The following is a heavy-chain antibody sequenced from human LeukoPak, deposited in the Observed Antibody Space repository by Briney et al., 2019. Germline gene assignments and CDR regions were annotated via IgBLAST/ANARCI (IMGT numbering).Heavy chain of an antibody. Sequence: PSETLSLTCTVSGGSISSGGYYWSWIRQPPGKGLEWIGYIYYSGSTNYNPSLKSRVTISVDTSKNQFSLKLSSVTAADTAVYYCARHAQSTAYYYGMDVWGQGTTVTVSS. J-gene: IGHJ6*02. CDR1: GGSISSGGYY. CDR3: ARHAQSTAYYYGMDV. V-gene: IGHV4-61*08. CDR2: IYYSGST.